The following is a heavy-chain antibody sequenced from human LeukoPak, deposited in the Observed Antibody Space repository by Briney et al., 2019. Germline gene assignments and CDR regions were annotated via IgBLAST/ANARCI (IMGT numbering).Heavy chain of an antibody. J-gene: IGHJ6*03. CDR2: IIPIFGTA. CDR3: ARVPAAPERYYYYMDV. CDR1: GGTFSSYA. D-gene: IGHD2-2*01. V-gene: IGHV1-69*05. Sequence: GASVKVSCKASGGTFSSYAISWVRQAPGQGLEWMGGIIPIFGTANYAQKFQGRVTITTDESTSTAYMELSSLRSEDTAVYYCARVPAAPERYYYYMDVWGKGTTVTVSS.